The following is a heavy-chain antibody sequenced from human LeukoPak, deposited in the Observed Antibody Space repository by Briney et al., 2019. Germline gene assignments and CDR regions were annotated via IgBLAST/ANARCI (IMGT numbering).Heavy chain of an antibody. J-gene: IGHJ6*03. CDR1: GGSMSEYY. D-gene: IGHD2-2*02. V-gene: IGHV4-59*08. CDR2: VYGSGST. CDR3: ARGGSSTSCYKRGEPCYYYYYMDV. Sequence: SETLSLTCTVSGGSMSEYYGSWIRQPPGKGLEWIGYVYGSGSTRYNPSLKSRVTISVETSKKEFSLKLSSVTAADTAVYYCARGGSSTSCYKRGEPCYYYYYMDVWGKGTTVTISS.